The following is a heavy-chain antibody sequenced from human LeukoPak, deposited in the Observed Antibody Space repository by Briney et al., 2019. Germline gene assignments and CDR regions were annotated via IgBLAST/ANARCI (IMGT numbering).Heavy chain of an antibody. V-gene: IGHV5-51*01. D-gene: IGHD4-17*01. Sequence: GESLKISCKGSGYSFTSYWIGWVRQMPGKGLEWMGIIYPGDSDTRYSPSFQGQVTISADKSISTAYLQWSSLKASDTAMYYCARLSGDLHYYYYYMDVWGKGTTVTVSS. CDR3: ARLSGDLHYYYYYMDV. J-gene: IGHJ6*03. CDR2: IYPGDSDT. CDR1: GYSFTSYW.